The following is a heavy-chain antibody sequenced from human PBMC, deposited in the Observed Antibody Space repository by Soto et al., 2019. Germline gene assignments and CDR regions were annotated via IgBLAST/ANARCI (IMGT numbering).Heavy chain of an antibody. Sequence: QVQLVESGGGVVQPGRSLRLSCAASGFTFSSYGMHWVRQAPGKGLEWVAVIWYDGSNKYYADSVKGRFTISRDNSKNTLYLQMNRLRAEDTAVYYCARDPGYGDFSYYFDYWGQGTLVTVSS. CDR3: ARDPGYGDFSYYFDY. J-gene: IGHJ4*02. D-gene: IGHD4-17*01. CDR1: GFTFSSYG. V-gene: IGHV3-33*01. CDR2: IWYDGSNK.